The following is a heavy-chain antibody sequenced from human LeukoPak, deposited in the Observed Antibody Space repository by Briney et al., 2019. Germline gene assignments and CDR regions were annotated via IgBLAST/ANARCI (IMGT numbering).Heavy chain of an antibody. CDR3: ARVSLRYSSSSYAFDI. V-gene: IGHV4-34*01. CDR1: GGSFSGYY. CDR2: INHSGST. J-gene: IGHJ3*02. Sequence: PSETLSLTCAVYGGSFSGYYWSWIRQPPGKGLEWIGEINHSGSTNYNPSLKSRVTISVDTSKNQFSLKLSSVTAADTAVYYCARVSLRYSSSSYAFDIWGQGTMVTVSS. D-gene: IGHD6-6*01.